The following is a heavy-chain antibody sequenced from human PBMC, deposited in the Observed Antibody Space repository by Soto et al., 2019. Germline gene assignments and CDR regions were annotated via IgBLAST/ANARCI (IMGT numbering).Heavy chain of an antibody. D-gene: IGHD3-10*01. CDR3: ARDVIWFEMTEINWFDP. J-gene: IGHJ5*02. V-gene: IGHV1-18*04. CDR2: ISAYNGNT. CDR1: RYFLTSYG. Sequence: XSVKVSCQGCRYFLTSYGVIWVRQAPGQGREWMGWISAYNGNTNYAQKLQGRVTMTTDTSTSTAYMELRSLRSDDTAVYYCARDVIWFEMTEINWFDPWGQGTLVTVSS.